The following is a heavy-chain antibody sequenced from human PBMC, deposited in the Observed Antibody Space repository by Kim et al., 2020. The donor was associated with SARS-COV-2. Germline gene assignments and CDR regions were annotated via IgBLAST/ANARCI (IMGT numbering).Heavy chain of an antibody. CDR3: ARVGGTIFGVVIRGRYYGMDV. CDR1: GGSISSSNW. V-gene: IGHV4-4*02. CDR2: IYHSGST. D-gene: IGHD3-3*01. J-gene: IGHJ6*02. Sequence: SETLSLTCAVSGGSISSSNWWSWVRQPPGKGLGWIGEIYHSGSTNYNPSLKSRVTISVDKSKNQFSLKLSSVTAADTAVYYCARVGGTIFGVVIRGRYYGMDVWGQGTTVTVSS.